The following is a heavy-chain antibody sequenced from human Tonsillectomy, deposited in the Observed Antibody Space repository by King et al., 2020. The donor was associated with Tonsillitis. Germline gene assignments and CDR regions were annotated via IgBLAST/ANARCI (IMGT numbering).Heavy chain of an antibody. J-gene: IGHJ6*03. V-gene: IGHV4-61*02. CDR2: ISTSGIT. CDR3: ARDRRYNYGYYYYYYMDV. D-gene: IGHD5-18*01. Sequence: QVQLQESGPGLVKPSQTLALTCTVSGDSISSGSYYWTWILQPAGKGLEWIGRISTSGITNYNPTLQSRVTVSVDTPKNQLSLRLSSVPAADTAVYYCARDRRYNYGYYYYYYMDVWGKGTTVTVPS. CDR1: GDSISSGSYY.